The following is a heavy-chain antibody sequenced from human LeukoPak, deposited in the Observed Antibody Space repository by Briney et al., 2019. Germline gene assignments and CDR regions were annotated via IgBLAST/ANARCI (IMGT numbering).Heavy chain of an antibody. CDR1: GGSISSYY. CDR2: INHSGST. CDR3: AADSSSRDY. V-gene: IGHV4-34*01. J-gene: IGHJ4*02. Sequence: SETLSLTCTVSGGSISSYYWSWIRQPPGKGLEWIGEINHSGSTNYNPSLKSRVTISVDTSKNQFSLKLSSVTAADTAVYYCAADSSSRDYWGQGTLVTVSS. D-gene: IGHD6-6*01.